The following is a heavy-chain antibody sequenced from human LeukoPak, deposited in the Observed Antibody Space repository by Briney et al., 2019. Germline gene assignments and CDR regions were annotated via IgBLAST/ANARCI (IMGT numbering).Heavy chain of an antibody. Sequence: ASVKVSCKASGYTFAGYYMHWVRQAPGQGLEWMGWINPNSGGTNYTQKFQGRATMTRDTSISTAYMELSRLRSDDTAVYYCARGRNKGGQLLHLDYWGQGTLVIVSS. D-gene: IGHD2-2*01. V-gene: IGHV1-2*02. CDR2: INPNSGGT. CDR3: ARGRNKGGQLLHLDY. CDR1: GYTFAGYY. J-gene: IGHJ4*02.